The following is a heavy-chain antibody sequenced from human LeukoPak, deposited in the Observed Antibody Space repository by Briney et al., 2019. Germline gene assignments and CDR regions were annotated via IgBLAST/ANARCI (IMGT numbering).Heavy chain of an antibody. CDR3: ARASYYYGSGSYQAFDY. CDR1: GFTVSSNY. V-gene: IGHV3-33*08. Sequence: GGSLRLSCAASGFTVSSNYMSWVRQAPGKGLEWVAVIWYDGSNKYYADSVKGRFTISRDNSKNTLYLQMNSLRAEDTAVYYCARASYYYGSGSYQAFDYWGQGTLVTVSS. D-gene: IGHD3-10*01. J-gene: IGHJ4*02. CDR2: IWYDGSNK.